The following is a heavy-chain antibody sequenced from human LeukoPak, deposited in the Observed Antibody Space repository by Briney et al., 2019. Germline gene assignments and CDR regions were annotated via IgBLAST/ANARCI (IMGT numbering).Heavy chain of an antibody. D-gene: IGHD3-10*01. J-gene: IGHJ4*02. CDR3: ANKWEGFGELARKAFDF. CDR2: ISYDGRTQ. V-gene: IGHV3-30*18. Sequence: TGGSLRLSCVASGFNFGSYGMHWVRQTPDKGLEWVAGISYDGRTQNYADSVKGRFTISRDNSKSTLYLQMNSLRPEDTAVYYCANKWEGFGELARKAFDFWGQGTLVTVSS. CDR1: GFNFGSYG.